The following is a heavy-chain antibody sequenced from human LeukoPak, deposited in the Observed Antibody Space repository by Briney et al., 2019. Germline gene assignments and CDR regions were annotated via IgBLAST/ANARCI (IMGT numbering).Heavy chain of an antibody. D-gene: IGHD2-2*02. J-gene: IGHJ3*02. Sequence: SVKVSCKASGGTFSSYATSWVRQAPGQGLEWMGGIIPIFGTANYAQKFQGRVTITADESTSTAYMELSSLRSEDTAVYYCATPRAEYQLLYVNAFDIWGQGTMVTVSS. V-gene: IGHV1-69*13. CDR3: ATPRAEYQLLYVNAFDI. CDR1: GGTFSSYA. CDR2: IIPIFGTA.